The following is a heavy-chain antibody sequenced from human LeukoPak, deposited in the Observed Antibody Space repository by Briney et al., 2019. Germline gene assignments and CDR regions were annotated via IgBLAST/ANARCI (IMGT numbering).Heavy chain of an antibody. Sequence: ASVKVSCKASGYTFTGYYIHWVRQAPGQGLEWMGWINPNSGGTNYAQKFQGRVTMTRDTSISTAYMELSRLRSDDTAVYYCARSGGHIGSGSSYGNWFDPWGLGTLVTVSS. CDR2: INPNSGGT. D-gene: IGHD3-10*01. CDR1: GYTFTGYY. J-gene: IGHJ5*02. V-gene: IGHV1-2*02. CDR3: ARSGGHIGSGSSYGNWFDP.